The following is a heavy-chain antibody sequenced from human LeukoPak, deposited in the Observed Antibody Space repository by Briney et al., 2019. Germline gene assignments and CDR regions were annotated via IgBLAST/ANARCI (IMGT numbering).Heavy chain of an antibody. CDR1: GFTVSSYA. D-gene: IGHD1-26*01. CDR2: ISGNGGST. Sequence: GGSLRLSCAASGFTVSSYAMSWVRQAPGKGLEWVSGISGNGGSTYYADSVKGRFTFSGDNSKNTLFLQMNSLRAEDTAVYYCARSGGSYWYWGQGTLVTVSS. J-gene: IGHJ4*02. V-gene: IGHV3-23*01. CDR3: ARSGGSYWY.